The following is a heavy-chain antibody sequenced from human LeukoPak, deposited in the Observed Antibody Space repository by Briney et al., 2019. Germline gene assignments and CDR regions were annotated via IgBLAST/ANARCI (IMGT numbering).Heavy chain of an antibody. CDR2: IYYSGST. CDR1: GGSISSYY. Sequence: SETLSLTCTVSGGSISSYYWSWIRQPPGKGLEWIGYIYYSGSTNYNPSLKSRVTISVDTSKNQFSLKLSSVIAADTAVYYCARYLKLGSPFDYWGQGTLVTVSS. V-gene: IGHV4-59*08. D-gene: IGHD7-27*01. CDR3: ARYLKLGSPFDY. J-gene: IGHJ4*02.